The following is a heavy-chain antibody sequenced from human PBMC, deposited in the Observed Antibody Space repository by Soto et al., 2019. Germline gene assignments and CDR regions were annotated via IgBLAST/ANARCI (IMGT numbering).Heavy chain of an antibody. Sequence: PGGSLRLSCAASGFTFSSYGMHWVRQAPGKGLEWVAVISYDGSNKYYADSVKGRFTISRDNPKNTLYLQMNSLRAEDTAVYYCAKDMGLYYYDSSGYGFYDYWGQGTLVTVSS. D-gene: IGHD3-22*01. V-gene: IGHV3-30*18. CDR3: AKDMGLYYYDSSGYGFYDY. CDR1: GFTFSSYG. CDR2: ISYDGSNK. J-gene: IGHJ4*02.